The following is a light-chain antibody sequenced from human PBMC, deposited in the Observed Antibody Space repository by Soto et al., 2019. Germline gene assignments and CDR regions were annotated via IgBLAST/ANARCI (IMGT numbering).Light chain of an antibody. CDR2: DVS. CDR1: SNDVGGYNF. CDR3: SSYAGSYTLV. Sequence: QSALTQPRSVSGSPGQSVTISCTGTSNDVGGYNFVSWYQQHPGKVPQLFIYDVSRRPSGVPDRFSGSKSGNTASLTISGLQAEDEADYYCSSYAGSYTLVFGGGTQLTVL. V-gene: IGLV2-11*01. J-gene: IGLJ2*01.